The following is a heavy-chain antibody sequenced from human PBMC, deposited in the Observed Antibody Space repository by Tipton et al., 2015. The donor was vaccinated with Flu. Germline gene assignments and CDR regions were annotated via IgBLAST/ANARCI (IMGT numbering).Heavy chain of an antibody. D-gene: IGHD4-11*01. CDR1: GGSISSGSYF. Sequence: TLSLTCIVSGGSISSGSYFWSWIRQPAGKGLQWIGRIYTNGRTNYNPSLESRVSISVDTSKNQISLKLSSVTAADTAVYYCARYPESNYHWFGPWGQGALVTVSS. CDR3: ARYPESNYHWFGP. CDR2: IYTNGRT. V-gene: IGHV4-61*02. J-gene: IGHJ5*02.